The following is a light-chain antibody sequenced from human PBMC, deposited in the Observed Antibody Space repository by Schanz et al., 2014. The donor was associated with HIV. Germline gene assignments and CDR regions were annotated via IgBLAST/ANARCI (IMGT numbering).Light chain of an antibody. CDR3: ASYKSTATFV. CDR2: AVS. CDR1: SSDVGTYNY. V-gene: IGLV2-8*01. Sequence: QSALTQPPSASGSPGQSVTISCTGTSSDVGTYNYVSWYQQHPGKAPRLVIFAVSERPSGVPDRFSGSKSGNTASLTLSGLQADDEVDYYCASYKSTATFVFGTGTKLTVL. J-gene: IGLJ1*01.